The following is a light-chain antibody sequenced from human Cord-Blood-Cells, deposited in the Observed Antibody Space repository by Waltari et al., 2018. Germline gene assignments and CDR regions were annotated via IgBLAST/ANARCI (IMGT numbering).Light chain of an antibody. CDR3: QQRSNWLT. J-gene: IGKJ4*01. CDR1: QSVSSY. Sequence: EIVLTHSPAPLSFSPGERSTLSCRASQSVSSYLACYQQKPGQAPRLLIYDASNRATGIPARFSGSGSGTDFTLTISSLEPEDFAVYYCQQRSNWLTFGGGTKVEIK. V-gene: IGKV3-11*01. CDR2: DAS.